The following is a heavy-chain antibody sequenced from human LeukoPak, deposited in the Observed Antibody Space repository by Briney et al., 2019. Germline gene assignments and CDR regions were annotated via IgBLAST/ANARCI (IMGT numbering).Heavy chain of an antibody. J-gene: IGHJ4*02. CDR2: ISGSGDST. Sequence: PGGSLRLSCAASGFTFSSYAMSWVRQAPGKGLEWVSAISGSGDSTYYGDSVKGRFTISRDNAKNSLYLQMNSLRDEDTAVYYCASDSPGYSSGSYFTYWGQGTLVTVSS. V-gene: IGHV3-23*01. CDR1: GFTFSSYA. CDR3: ASDSPGYSSGSYFTY. D-gene: IGHD2-15*01.